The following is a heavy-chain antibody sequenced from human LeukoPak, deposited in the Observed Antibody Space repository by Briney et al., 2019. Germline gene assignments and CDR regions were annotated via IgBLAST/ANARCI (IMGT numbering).Heavy chain of an antibody. J-gene: IGHJ4*02. V-gene: IGHV1-18*01. CDR1: GYTFTSYG. D-gene: IGHD5-24*01. Sequence: ASVKVSCKASGYTFTSYGISWVRQAPGQGLEWMGWISAYNGNTNYAQKLQGRVTMTTDTSTSTAYMELSSLSSEDTAVYYCAREGWLQHYFDYWGQGTLVTVSS. CDR2: ISAYNGNT. CDR3: AREGWLQHYFDY.